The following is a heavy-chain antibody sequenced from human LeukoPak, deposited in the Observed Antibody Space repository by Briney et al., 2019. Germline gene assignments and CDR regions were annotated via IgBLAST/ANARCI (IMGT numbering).Heavy chain of an antibody. CDR1: GFTFSSYA. CDR3: ASETYYYDSSGESYFDY. D-gene: IGHD3-22*01. J-gene: IGHJ4*02. CDR2: ISYDGSNK. Sequence: GGSLRLSCAASGFTFSSYAMHWVRQAPGKGLEWVAVISYDGSNKYYADSVKGRFTISRDNSKNTLYLQMNSLRAEDTAVYYCASETYYYDSSGESYFDYWGQGTLVTVSS. V-gene: IGHV3-30-3*01.